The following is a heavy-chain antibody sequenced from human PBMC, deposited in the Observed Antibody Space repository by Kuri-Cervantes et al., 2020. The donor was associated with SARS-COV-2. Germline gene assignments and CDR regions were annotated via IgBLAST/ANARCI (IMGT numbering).Heavy chain of an antibody. CDR2: ISYSGST. J-gene: IGHJ4*02. D-gene: IGHD4-17*01. V-gene: IGHV4-59*01. Sequence: SETLSLTCTVSGGSINNYYWSWIRQPPGKGLEWIGYISYSGSTDYNPSLKSRVTISVDTSENQFSLKVSSVTAADTAVYYCAREPQYGDYFDYWGQGTLVTVSS. CDR1: GGSINNYY. CDR3: AREPQYGDYFDY.